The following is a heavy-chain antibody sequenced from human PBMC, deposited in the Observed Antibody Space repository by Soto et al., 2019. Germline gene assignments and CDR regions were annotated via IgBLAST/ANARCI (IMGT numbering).Heavy chain of an antibody. CDR2: VYHTGRT. V-gene: IGHV4-61*01. J-gene: IGHJ4*02. CDR1: GGSFKSGSYS. D-gene: IGHD3-3*01. CDR3: ARDFAYFDS. Sequence: QVQLQESGPGLVKPSETLSLTCTVSGGSFKSGSYSWSWIRQPPGKGLEWIGYVYHTGRTSYNPSLKSRVSISVDTSNNQFSLNLDSVTAADTAVSFCARDFAYFDSWGQGTLVTVSS.